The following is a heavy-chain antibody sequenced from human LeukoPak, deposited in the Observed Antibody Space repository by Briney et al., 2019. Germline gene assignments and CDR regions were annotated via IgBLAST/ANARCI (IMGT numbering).Heavy chain of an antibody. Sequence: SETLSLTCTVSGGSVSSGSYYWSWIRQPPGKGLEWIGYIYYSGSTNYNPSLKSRVTISVDTSKNQFSLKLSSVTAADTAVYYCAADYGDYGWFDPWGQGTLVTVSS. CDR2: IYYSGST. J-gene: IGHJ5*02. D-gene: IGHD4-17*01. V-gene: IGHV4-61*01. CDR1: GGSVSSGSYY. CDR3: AADYGDYGWFDP.